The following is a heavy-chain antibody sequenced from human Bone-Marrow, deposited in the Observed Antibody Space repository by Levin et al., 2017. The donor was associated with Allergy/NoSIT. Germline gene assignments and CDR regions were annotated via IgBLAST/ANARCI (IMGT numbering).Heavy chain of an antibody. Sequence: GLEWIGWISAFNGNTNFAQNFEGRVTLTIDTSTSTVFMKLTDLKSDDTAVYYCARDNVGGFCSGGSCSQEYYAMDVWGGGTAVTVSS. CDR3: ARDNVGGFCSGGSCSQEYYAMDV. CDR2: ISAFNGNT. V-gene: IGHV1-18*01. D-gene: IGHD2-15*01. J-gene: IGHJ6*04.